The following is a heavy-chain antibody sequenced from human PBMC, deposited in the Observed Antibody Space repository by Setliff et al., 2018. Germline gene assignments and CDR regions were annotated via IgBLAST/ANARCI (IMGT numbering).Heavy chain of an antibody. J-gene: IGHJ4*02. CDR1: GGSISSSSYY. CDR2: IYYSGST. Sequence: SETLSLTCTVSGGSISSSSYYWGWIRQPSGKGLEWIGSIYYSGSTNYHPSLKSRVTISGDTSKNQFSLKLTSVTAADTAVYFCARSLGSGSYYNSRPFYSDYWGQGTLVTVSS. V-gene: IGHV4-39*07. D-gene: IGHD3-10*01. CDR3: ARSLGSGSYYNSRPFYSDY.